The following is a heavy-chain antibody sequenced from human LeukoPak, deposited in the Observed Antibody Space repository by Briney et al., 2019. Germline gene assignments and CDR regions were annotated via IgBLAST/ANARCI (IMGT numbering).Heavy chain of an antibody. CDR3: AADWGSGWYPAGY. CDR2: IIPIFGTA. Sequence: ASVKVSCKASGGTFSSYAISWVRQAPGQGLEWMGGIIPIFGTANYAQKFQGRVTITADESTSTAYMELSSLRSEDTAVYYCAADWGSGWYPAGYWGQGTLVTVSS. J-gene: IGHJ4*02. CDR1: GGTFSSYA. V-gene: IGHV1-69*13. D-gene: IGHD6-19*01.